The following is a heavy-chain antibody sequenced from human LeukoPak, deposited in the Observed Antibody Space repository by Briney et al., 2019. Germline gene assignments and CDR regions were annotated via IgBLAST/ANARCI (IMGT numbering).Heavy chain of an antibody. CDR1: GFTLGSYA. Sequence: QPGGSLRLSCGASGFTLGSYAMTWVRQAPGKGLEWVSTVTGSGGSTYYADSVRGRFSVSRVNAEKTVYLQMNSLRAEDTAVYYCAKADSGFDYWGQGTLVTVSS. CDR2: VTGSGGST. D-gene: IGHD3-10*01. V-gene: IGHV3-23*01. CDR3: AKADSGFDY. J-gene: IGHJ4*02.